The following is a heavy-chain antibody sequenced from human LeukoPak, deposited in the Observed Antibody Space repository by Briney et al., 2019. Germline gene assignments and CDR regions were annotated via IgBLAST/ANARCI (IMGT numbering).Heavy chain of an antibody. D-gene: IGHD3-22*01. V-gene: IGHV3-7*03. J-gene: IGHJ4*02. CDR1: GFTFSRYW. CDR3: ARDKGDYDTSGSLFVF. CDR2: IKQDGSEI. Sequence: GGSLRLSCAASGFTFSRYWMSWVRQDPRKGLEWVANIKQDGSEIYYVDSVKGRFPISRDNAKNSLYLQMNSLRAEDTAVYYCARDKGDYDTSGSLFVFGGQGTLVTVSS.